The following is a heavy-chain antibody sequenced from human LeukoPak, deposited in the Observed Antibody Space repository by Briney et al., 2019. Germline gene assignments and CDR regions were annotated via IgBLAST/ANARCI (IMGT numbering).Heavy chain of an antibody. J-gene: IGHJ4*02. Sequence: PGGSLRLSCAASGFTFSSYSMNWVRQAPGKGLEWVSYISGGRGYIYYADSVKGRFTISRDNAKNSLYLQMNSLRAEDTAVYYCARAIAVAEGYWGQGTLVTVSS. CDR1: GFTFSSYS. V-gene: IGHV3-21*01. D-gene: IGHD6-19*01. CDR2: ISGGRGYI. CDR3: ARAIAVAEGY.